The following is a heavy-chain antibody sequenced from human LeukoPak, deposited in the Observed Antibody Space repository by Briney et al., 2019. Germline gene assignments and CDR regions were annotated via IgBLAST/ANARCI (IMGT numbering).Heavy chain of an antibody. CDR2: ISYSGGTT. D-gene: IGHD3-16*01. CDR3: EKTLIAFGAWSPFDY. CDR1: GFTFSTYA. Sequence: GGSLRLSCAASGFTFSTYAMSWVRQAPGKGLEWVSGISYSGGTTYYADSVKGRFTISKDNSKNTLYLQMNSLRAEDTAVYYCEKTLIAFGAWSPFDYWGQGTLVPVSS. J-gene: IGHJ4*02. V-gene: IGHV3-23*01.